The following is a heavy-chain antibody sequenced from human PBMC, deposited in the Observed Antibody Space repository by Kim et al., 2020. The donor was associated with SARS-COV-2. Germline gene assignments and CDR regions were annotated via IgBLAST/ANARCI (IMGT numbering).Heavy chain of an antibody. CDR3: ARTYSYGRFDY. Sequence: MYYADSVKGRFTISRDNAKNSLYLQMNSLRAEDTAVYYCARTYSYGRFDYWGQGTLVTVSS. D-gene: IGHD5-18*01. J-gene: IGHJ4*02. CDR2: M. V-gene: IGHV3-21*01.